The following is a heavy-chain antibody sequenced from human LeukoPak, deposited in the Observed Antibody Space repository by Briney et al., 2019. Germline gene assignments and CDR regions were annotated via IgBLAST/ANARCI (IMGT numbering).Heavy chain of an antibody. V-gene: IGHV3-21*01. Sequence: GGSLRLSCAASGFTFSSYEMNWVRQAPGKGLEWVSSISSSSSYIYYADSVKGRFTISRDNAKNSLYLQMNSLRAEDTAVYYCARDTDSSGSNFGYWGQGTLVTVSS. CDR3: ARDTDSSGSNFGY. CDR2: ISSSSSYI. J-gene: IGHJ4*02. D-gene: IGHD3-22*01. CDR1: GFTFSSYE.